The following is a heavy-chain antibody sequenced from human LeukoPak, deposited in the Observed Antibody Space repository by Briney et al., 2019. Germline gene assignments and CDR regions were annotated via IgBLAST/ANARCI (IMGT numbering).Heavy chain of an antibody. D-gene: IGHD3-22*01. V-gene: IGHV4-39*07. J-gene: IGHJ3*02. CDR2: IYYSGST. Sequence: SETLSLTCTVSGGSISSSSYYWGWIRQPPGKGLEWIGSIYYSGSTYYNPSLKSRVTISVDTSKNQFSLKLSSVTAADTAVYYCASAVTYYYDSSGSDAFDIWGLGTMVTVSS. CDR3: ASAVTYYYDSSGSDAFDI. CDR1: GGSISSSSYY.